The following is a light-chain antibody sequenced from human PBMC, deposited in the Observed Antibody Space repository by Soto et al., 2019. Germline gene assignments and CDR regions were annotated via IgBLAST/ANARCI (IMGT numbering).Light chain of an antibody. V-gene: IGLV2-14*01. Sequence: QSALTQPASVSGSPGQSITISSTGTGSDVGGYNYVSWYQQHPGQAPKLMIYEVGNRPSGVSDRFSASKSGNTASLTISGLQTEDEADYYCCSFTSINTWVFGGGTKLTVL. CDR1: GSDVGGYNY. J-gene: IGLJ3*02. CDR3: CSFTSINTWV. CDR2: EVG.